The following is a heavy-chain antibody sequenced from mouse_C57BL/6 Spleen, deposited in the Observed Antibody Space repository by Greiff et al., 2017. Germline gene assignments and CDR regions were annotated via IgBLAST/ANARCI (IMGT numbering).Heavy chain of an antibody. V-gene: IGHV1-81*01. J-gene: IGHJ4*01. CDR1: GYTFTSYG. CDR2: IYPRSGNT. CDR3: AREGGGYAMDY. D-gene: IGHD1-1*02. Sequence: QVQLKQSGAELARPGASVKLSCKASGYTFTSYGISWVKQRTGQGLEWIGEIYPRSGNTYYNEKFKGKATLTADKSSSTAYMELRSLTSEDSAVYFCAREGGGYAMDYWGQGTSVTVSS.